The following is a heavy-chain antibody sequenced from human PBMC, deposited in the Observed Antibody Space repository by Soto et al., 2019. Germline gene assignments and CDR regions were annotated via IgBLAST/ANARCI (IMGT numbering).Heavy chain of an antibody. CDR3: ARGFLNYYGSGSYYTNWFDP. V-gene: IGHV4-61*01. D-gene: IGHD3-10*01. Sequence: SETLSLTCTVSGGSVSSGSYYWSWIRQPPGKGLEWIGYIYYSGSTNYNPSLKSRVTISVDTSKNQFSLKLSSVTAADTAVYYCARGFLNYYGSGSYYTNWFDPWGQGTLVTVSS. CDR2: IYYSGST. CDR1: GGSVSSGSYY. J-gene: IGHJ5*02.